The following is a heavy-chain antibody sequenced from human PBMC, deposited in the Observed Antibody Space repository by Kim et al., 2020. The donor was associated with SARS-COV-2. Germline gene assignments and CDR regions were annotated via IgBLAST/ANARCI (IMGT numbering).Heavy chain of an antibody. D-gene: IGHD6-19*01. CDR3: ARVELDRSGWYRADY. V-gene: IGHV3-7*01. CDR1: GFTFSSYW. Sequence: GGSLRLSCAASGFTFSSYWMHWVRQAPGKGLEWVANIKQDGSEKYYLDSVKGRFTISRDNAKNSLYLQMNSLTVADTAMYYCARVELDRSGWYRADYCGQGTLVTVSS. J-gene: IGHJ4*02. CDR2: IKQDGSEK.